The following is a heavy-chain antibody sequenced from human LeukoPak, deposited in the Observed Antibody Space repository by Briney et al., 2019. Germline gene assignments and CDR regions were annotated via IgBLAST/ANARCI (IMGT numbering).Heavy chain of an antibody. V-gene: IGHV3-53*01. Sequence: GGSLRLSCAASGFTFSSYSMNWVRQAPGKGLEWVSVIYSGGSTYYADSVKGRFTISRDNSKNTLYLQMNSLRAEDTAVYYCAREAVAGLGWFDPWGQGTLVTVSS. D-gene: IGHD6-19*01. CDR1: GFTFSSYS. J-gene: IGHJ5*02. CDR3: AREAVAGLGWFDP. CDR2: IYSGGST.